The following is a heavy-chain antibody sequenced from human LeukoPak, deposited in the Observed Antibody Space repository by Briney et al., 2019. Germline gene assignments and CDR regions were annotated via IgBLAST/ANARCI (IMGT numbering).Heavy chain of an antibody. D-gene: IGHD3-3*01. CDR2: IYYSGST. Sequence: SETLSLTCTVSGGSISSHYWSWIRQPPGKGLEWIGYIYYSGSTNYNPSLKSRVTISVDTSKNQFSLKLSSVTAADTAVYYCARGRDFWSGYRTFDYWGQGTLVTVSS. V-gene: IGHV4-59*11. CDR1: GGSISSHY. CDR3: ARGRDFWSGYRTFDY. J-gene: IGHJ4*02.